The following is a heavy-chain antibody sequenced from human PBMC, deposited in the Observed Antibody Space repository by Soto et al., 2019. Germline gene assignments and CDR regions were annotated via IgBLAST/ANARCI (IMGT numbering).Heavy chain of an antibody. CDR3: ARGGHIAVVTASFDN. Sequence: QVQLVQSGAEVRKPGASDKVSCRPSGYTFNTYYLHWLRQAPGQALEWMGVIHPSGGGTTYAQKFLGRVTVPXXXSXPTVFMELSSLRSDDTAVYYCARGGHIAVVTASFDNWGQGTLVTVSS. D-gene: IGHD2-21*02. CDR1: GYTFNTYY. V-gene: IGHV1-46*02. J-gene: IGHJ4*02. CDR2: IHPSGGGT.